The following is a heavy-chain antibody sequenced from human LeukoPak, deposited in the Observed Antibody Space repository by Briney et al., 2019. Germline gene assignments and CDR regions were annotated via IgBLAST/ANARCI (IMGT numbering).Heavy chain of an antibody. CDR1: GFTFSGSA. CDR3: TTAQDGTTDFDY. V-gene: IGHV3-73*01. D-gene: IGHD1-1*01. CDR2: IRNKPNSYAT. Sequence: PGGSLRLSCAASGFTFSGSAMHWVRQASGKGLEWVGRIRNKPNSYATAYAASVKGRFTISRDDSKNTAYLQMNSLKTEDTALYFCTTAQDGTTDFDYWGQETLVTVSS. J-gene: IGHJ4*02.